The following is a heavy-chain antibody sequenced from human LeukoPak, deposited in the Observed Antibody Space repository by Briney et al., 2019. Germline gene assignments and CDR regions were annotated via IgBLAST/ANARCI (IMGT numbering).Heavy chain of an antibody. CDR3: ARGRYGSGSYYIPQGFDH. Sequence: ASVKVSCKASGYTFTGYYMHWVRQAPGQGLEWRGWINPNSGGTNYAQKFQGRVTMTRNTSISTAYMELSSLRSEDTAVYYCARGRYGSGSYYIPQGFDHWGQGTLVTVSS. CDR2: INPNSGGT. V-gene: IGHV1-2*02. J-gene: IGHJ5*02. CDR1: GYTFTGYY. D-gene: IGHD3-10*01.